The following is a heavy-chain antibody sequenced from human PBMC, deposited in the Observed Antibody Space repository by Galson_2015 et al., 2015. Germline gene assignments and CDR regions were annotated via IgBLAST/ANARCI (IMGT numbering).Heavy chain of an antibody. CDR3: AKGPGAVETGSYYYYGMDV. Sequence: SLRLSCAASGFTFSSYAMSWVRQAPGKGLEWASAISGSGGSTYYADSVKGRFTISRDNSKNTLYLQMNSLRAEDTAVYYCAKGPGAVETGSYYYYGMDVWGQGTTVTVSS. V-gene: IGHV3-23*01. CDR1: GFTFSSYA. CDR2: ISGSGGST. J-gene: IGHJ6*02. D-gene: IGHD7-27*01.